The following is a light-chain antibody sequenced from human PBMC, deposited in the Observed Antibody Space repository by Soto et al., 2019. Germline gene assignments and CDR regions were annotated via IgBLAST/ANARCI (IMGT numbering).Light chain of an antibody. J-gene: IGKJ1*01. Sequence: DIQMAQSPSSLSASIGDRVSITCRASQGISDYLDWYLQRPANAPNLLIYGASILQSVVPSRIIGSDSGTHFTIIISTLQPEDVVTYYWHSSNSIPRTVGLGTTAAI. CDR1: QGISDY. V-gene: IGKV1-27*01. CDR3: HSSNSIPRT. CDR2: GAS.